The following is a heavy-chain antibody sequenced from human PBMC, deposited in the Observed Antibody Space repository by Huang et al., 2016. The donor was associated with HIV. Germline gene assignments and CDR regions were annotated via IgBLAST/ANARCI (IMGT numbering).Heavy chain of an antibody. Sequence: QVQLVESGGGVVQPGGSLRLSCAASGFTFSNFGMHWVRQAPGKGLGWWSVISYDGRNGYYSESVKGRFTISRDNPMHTLYLQMNSLRPNDTAVYYCAKESRWFSDLDTWGQGTLVTVSS. CDR2: ISYDGRNG. CDR3: AKESRWFSDLDT. V-gene: IGHV3-30*18. J-gene: IGHJ5*02. D-gene: IGHD2-15*01. CDR1: GFTFSNFG.